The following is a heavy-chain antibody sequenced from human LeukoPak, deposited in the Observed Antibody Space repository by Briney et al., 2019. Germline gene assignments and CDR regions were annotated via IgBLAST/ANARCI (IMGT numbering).Heavy chain of an antibody. CDR2: INSDGSST. V-gene: IGHV3-74*01. CDR3: ARDSLQYYYEGDNAFDI. J-gene: IGHJ3*02. Sequence: PGGSLRLSCAASGFTFSSYWMHWVRQAPGKGLVWVSRINSDGSSTSYADSVKGRFTISRDNAKNTLYLQMNSLRAEDTAVYYCARDSLQYYYEGDNAFDIWGQGTMVTVSS. D-gene: IGHD3-22*01. CDR1: GFTFSSYW.